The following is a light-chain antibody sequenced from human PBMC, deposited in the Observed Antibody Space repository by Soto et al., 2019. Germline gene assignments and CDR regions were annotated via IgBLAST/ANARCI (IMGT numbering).Light chain of an antibody. Sequence: DIQMTQSPSSLSASVGDRVTITCRASQSISSYLNWYRQKPGKAPKLLIYAASSLQSGVPSRFSGSGSGTDFTLTISSLQPEDFATYYCQQANSFPRTFGGGTKVDI. CDR3: QQANSFPRT. V-gene: IGKV1-39*01. CDR1: QSISSY. J-gene: IGKJ4*01. CDR2: AAS.